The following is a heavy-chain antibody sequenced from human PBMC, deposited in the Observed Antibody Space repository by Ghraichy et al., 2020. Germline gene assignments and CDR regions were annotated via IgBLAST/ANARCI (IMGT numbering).Heavy chain of an antibody. D-gene: IGHD3-10*01. V-gene: IGHV3-7*03. CDR1: GFSFSGSW. Sequence: GGPRLSCTASGFSFSGSWMSWVRQAPEKGLEWVANINNDGKEKYYVDSLKGRFTISRDNGKNSLFLQISSLRVEDTAVYYCARDPKRGALDYWGQGTLVAVSS. J-gene: IGHJ4*02. CDR3: ARDPKRGALDY. CDR2: INNDGKEK.